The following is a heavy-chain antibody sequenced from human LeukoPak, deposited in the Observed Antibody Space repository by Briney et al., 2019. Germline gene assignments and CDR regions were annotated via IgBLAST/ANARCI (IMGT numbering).Heavy chain of an antibody. J-gene: IGHJ5*02. CDR1: GFNFDNFA. D-gene: IGHD5-24*01. CDR3: ARPSPPGDGYNPPDH. CDR2: ISHDARTK. V-gene: IGHV3-30*04. Sequence: GKSLTLSCVVSGFNFDNFAMHWVRQPLGKGLEWVAVISHDARTKYYADSMKGRITISRDNSKNTLFLQMNNLRTEDTAVYFCARPSPPGDGYNPPDHWGQGTLVTVSS.